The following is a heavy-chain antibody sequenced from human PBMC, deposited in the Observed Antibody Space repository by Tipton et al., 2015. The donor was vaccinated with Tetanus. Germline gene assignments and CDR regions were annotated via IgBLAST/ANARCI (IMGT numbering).Heavy chain of an antibody. V-gene: IGHV4-39*01. CDR1: GGSISSGGYY. CDR2: IYYSGST. CDR3: ARLVNSALGSGYFFDY. D-gene: IGHD3-3*01. Sequence: TLSLTCTVSGGSISSGGYYWGWIRQPPGKGLEWIGSIYYSGSTYYNPSLKSRVTISVDTSKDQFSLKLSSVTAADTAVYYCARLVNSALGSGYFFDYWGQGTLVTVSS. J-gene: IGHJ4*02.